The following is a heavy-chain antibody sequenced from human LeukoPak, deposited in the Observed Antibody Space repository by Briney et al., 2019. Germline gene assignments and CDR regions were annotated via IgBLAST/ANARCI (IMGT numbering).Heavy chain of an antibody. D-gene: IGHD5-18*01. Sequence: GASVKVPCKASGYTFTSYYMHWVRQAPGQGLEWMGIINPSGGSTSYAQRFQGRVTMTRDTSTSTVYMELSSLRSEDTAVYYCAIGLVIQLWSENTNWFDPWGQGTLVTVSS. CDR2: INPSGGST. V-gene: IGHV1-46*01. CDR3: AIGLVIQLWSENTNWFDP. CDR1: GYTFTSYY. J-gene: IGHJ5*02.